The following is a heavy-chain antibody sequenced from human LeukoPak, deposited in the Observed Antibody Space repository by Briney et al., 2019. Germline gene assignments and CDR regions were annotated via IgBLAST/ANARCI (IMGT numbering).Heavy chain of an antibody. J-gene: IGHJ3*02. V-gene: IGHV1-18*01. CDR2: ISPYNGNT. Sequence: ASVKVSCKASGYTFSSYGISWVRQAPGQGLEWMGWISPYNGNTNYAQKLQGRVTMTTDTSTSTVHMELRSLRSDDTAVYYCARNLVVVPAADNAFDIWGQGTMVTVSS. CDR3: ARNLVVVPAADNAFDI. D-gene: IGHD2-2*01. CDR1: GYTFSSYG.